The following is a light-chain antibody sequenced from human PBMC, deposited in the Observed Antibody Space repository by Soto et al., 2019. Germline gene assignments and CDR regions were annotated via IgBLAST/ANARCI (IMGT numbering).Light chain of an antibody. J-gene: IGKJ3*01. CDR2: YIS. CDR1: QSAGNF. Sequence: EIVMTQSPATLSVSPGETASLSCRASQSAGNFLAWYQQKPGQAPRLLIYYISTRATGIPARFSGSGSGTEFTLTINSLQSEDSAVYYCQQRSNWPLTFGPGTKVDIK. CDR3: QQRSNWPLT. V-gene: IGKV3D-15*01.